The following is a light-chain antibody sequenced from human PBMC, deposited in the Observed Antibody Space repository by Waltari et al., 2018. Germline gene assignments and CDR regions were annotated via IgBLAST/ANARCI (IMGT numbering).Light chain of an antibody. CDR1: QYIRND. CDR2: GAS. CDR3: LQDYSYPRT. J-gene: IGKJ1*01. V-gene: IGKV1-6*01. Sequence: AIQMTQSPSSLSASVGDRVTITCRASQYIRNDIGWYPQRPGRAPKLLIYGASYLHSGVPSRFSGSGSGTFFTLIISSLQPEDFATYYCLQDYSYPRTFGQGTKVDIK.